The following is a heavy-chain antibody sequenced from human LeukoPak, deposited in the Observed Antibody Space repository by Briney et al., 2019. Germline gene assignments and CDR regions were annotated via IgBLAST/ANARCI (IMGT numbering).Heavy chain of an antibody. J-gene: IGHJ4*02. Sequence: ASVKVPCKASGYTFSDFYIHWVRQAPGQGLEYVGWITPKSGDTYSPQRFQGRVTMTRDASISTAYMELSSLRSDDTAVYFCARVRLADERAWAYWGQGTLVTVSS. V-gene: IGHV1-2*02. CDR1: GYTFSDFY. CDR3: ARVRLADERAWAY. CDR2: ITPKSGDT. D-gene: IGHD3-3*02.